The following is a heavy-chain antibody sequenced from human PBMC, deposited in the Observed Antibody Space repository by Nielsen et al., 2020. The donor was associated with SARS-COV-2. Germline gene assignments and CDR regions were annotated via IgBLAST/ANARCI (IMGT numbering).Heavy chain of an antibody. CDR2: IKQDGSEK. J-gene: IGHJ3*02. CDR1: GFTFSSYW. D-gene: IGHD3-22*01. CDR3: ARVDDSSGYWDAFDI. V-gene: IGHV3-7*03. Sequence: GESLKISCAASGFTFSSYWMSWVRQAPGKGLEWVANIKQDGSEKYYVDSVKGRFTISRDNAKNSLYLQMNSLRVEDTAVHYCARVDDSSGYWDAFDIWGQGTMVTVFS.